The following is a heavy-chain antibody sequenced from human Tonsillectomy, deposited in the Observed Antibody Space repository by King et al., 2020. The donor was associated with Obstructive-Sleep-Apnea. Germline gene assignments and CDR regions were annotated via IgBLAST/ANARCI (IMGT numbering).Heavy chain of an antibody. D-gene: IGHD6-13*01. CDR2: IKQDGSEK. CDR1: GFTFSTYW. J-gene: IGHJ4*02. Sequence: VQLVESGGGLVQPGGSLRLSCAASGFTFSTYWMTWVRQAPGKGLEWVANIKQDGSEKYYVDSVKGRFTISRDNAKSSLYLQMNSLRAEDTAGYFCASTLEIAAAGFLGYWGRGALVTVSS. V-gene: IGHV3-7*01. CDR3: ASTLEIAAAGFLGY.